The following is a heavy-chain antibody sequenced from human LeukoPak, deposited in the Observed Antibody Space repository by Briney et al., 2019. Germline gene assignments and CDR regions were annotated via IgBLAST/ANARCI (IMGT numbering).Heavy chain of an antibody. Sequence: PSETLSLTCAVYGGSFSGYYWSWIRQPPGKGLEWIGEINHSGSTNYNPSLKSRVTISVDTSKNQFSLKLSSVTAADTAVYYCARTADSSSWYFGYWGQGTLVTVSS. D-gene: IGHD6-13*01. J-gene: IGHJ4*02. V-gene: IGHV4-34*01. CDR3: ARTADSSSWYFGY. CDR2: INHSGST. CDR1: GGSFSGYY.